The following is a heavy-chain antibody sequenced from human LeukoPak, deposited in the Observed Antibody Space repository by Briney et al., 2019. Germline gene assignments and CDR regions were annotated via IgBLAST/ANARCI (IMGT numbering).Heavy chain of an antibody. D-gene: IGHD2/OR15-2a*01. CDR3: AKFRLLGSEMRFDY. CDR2: ISGSGGST. J-gene: IGHJ4*02. V-gene: IGHV3-23*01. Sequence: GGSLRPSCAASGFTFSDYYMSWIRQAPGKGLEWVSAISGSGGSTYYADSVKGRFTISRDNSKNTLYLQMNSLRAEDTAVYYCAKFRLLGSEMRFDYWGQGTLVTVSS. CDR1: GFTFSDYY.